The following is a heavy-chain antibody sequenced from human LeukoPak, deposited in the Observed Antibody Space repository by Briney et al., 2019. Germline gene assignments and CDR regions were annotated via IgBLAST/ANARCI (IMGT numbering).Heavy chain of an antibody. J-gene: IGHJ4*02. CDR1: GFTFSSYA. CDR3: ARPAGSSGNYFDY. V-gene: IGHV3-30*04. Sequence: GGSLRLSCAASGFTFSSYAMHWVRQAPGKGLEWVAVISYDGSNKYYADSVKGRFTISRDNSKNTLYLQMNSLRAEDTAVYYCARPAGSSGNYFDYWGQGNLVTVSS. CDR2: ISYDGSNK. D-gene: IGHD3-22*01.